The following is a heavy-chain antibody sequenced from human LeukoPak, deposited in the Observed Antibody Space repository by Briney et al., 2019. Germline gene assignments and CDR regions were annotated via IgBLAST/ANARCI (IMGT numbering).Heavy chain of an antibody. D-gene: IGHD3-22*01. CDR1: GGSISNYY. J-gene: IGHJ1*01. CDR3: VRDHYYDSSGYTFRH. Sequence: PSETLSLTCTVSGGSISNYYWSWIRQPPGKGLEWIGYIYYSGSTSYNPSLKSRVTISVDTPKNQFSLKLSSVTAADTAVYYCVRDHYYDSSGYTFRHWGQGTLVTVSS. V-gene: IGHV4-59*01. CDR2: IYYSGST.